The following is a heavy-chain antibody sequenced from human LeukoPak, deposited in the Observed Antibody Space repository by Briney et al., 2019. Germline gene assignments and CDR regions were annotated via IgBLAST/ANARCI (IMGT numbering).Heavy chain of an antibody. CDR3: ARDPSPEDTRGYYDGLDI. V-gene: IGHV3-7*01. CDR2: IKEDASLK. CDR1: GFQFSKDW. D-gene: IGHD3-22*01. J-gene: IGHJ3*02. Sequence: GGSLRLSCEGSGFQFSKDWMTWVRQAPGKGLEWVANIKEDASLKNYVDSVKGRFTISRDNTKNSLFLQMNSLRAEDTAVYYCARDPSPEDTRGYYDGLDIWGPGTRVTASS.